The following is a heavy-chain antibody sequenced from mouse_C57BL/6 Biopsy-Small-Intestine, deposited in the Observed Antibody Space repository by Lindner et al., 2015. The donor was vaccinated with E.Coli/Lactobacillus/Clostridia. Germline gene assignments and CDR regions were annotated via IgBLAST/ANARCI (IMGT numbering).Heavy chain of an antibody. V-gene: IGHV5-6*01. D-gene: IGHD1-1*01. CDR1: GFTFSTYG. CDR3: ASHYYGSSWFAY. J-gene: IGHJ3*01. CDR2: ISSGGGFT. Sequence: EVQLQESGGDLVKPGGSLKLSCAASGFTFSTYGMSWFRQTPDKRLEWVATISSGGGFTYYPDSVKGRFTIPRDNAKNTLYLQMSSLKSEDSAMYYCASHYYGSSWFAYWGQGTLVTVSA.